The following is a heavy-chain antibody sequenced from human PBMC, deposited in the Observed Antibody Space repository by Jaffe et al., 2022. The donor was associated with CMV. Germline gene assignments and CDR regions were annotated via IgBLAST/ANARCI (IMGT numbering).Heavy chain of an antibody. CDR1: GFTFSSYS. V-gene: IGHV3-21*01. J-gene: IGHJ4*02. Sequence: EVQLVESGGGLVKPGGSLRLSCAASGFTFSSYSMNWVRQAPGKGLEWVSSISSSSSYIYYADSVKGRFTISRDNAKNSLYLQMNSLRAEDTAVYYCARDAAVAADFDYWGQGTLVTVSS. CDR2: ISSSSSYI. D-gene: IGHD6-19*01. CDR3: ARDAAVAADFDY.